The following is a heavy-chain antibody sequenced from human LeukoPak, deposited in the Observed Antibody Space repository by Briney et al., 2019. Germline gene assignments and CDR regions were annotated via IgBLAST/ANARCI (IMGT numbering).Heavy chain of an antibody. CDR2: INSDARNT. V-gene: IGHV3-74*01. CDR1: GFTFSSYW. CDR3: ASGIGVGDSFDI. D-gene: IGHD3-3*01. J-gene: IGHJ3*02. Sequence: GGSLRLSCAASGFTFSSYWMYCVRHAPGKGLVWVSRINSDARNTNYADSVQGQFTISRDNAKNTLYLQMNSLRVQDTAVYYCASGIGVGDSFDIWGQGKMVTVSS.